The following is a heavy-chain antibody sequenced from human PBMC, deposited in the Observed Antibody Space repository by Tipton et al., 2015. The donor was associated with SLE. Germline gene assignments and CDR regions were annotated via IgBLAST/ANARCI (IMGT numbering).Heavy chain of an antibody. Sequence: TLSLTCTVSGGSISSSSYYWSWIRQPPGKGLEWIGEINHSGSTNYNPSLKSRVTISVDTSKNQFSLKVRSVTAADTAVYYCARRGIGTTIWGPLGYWGQGTLVTVSS. V-gene: IGHV4-39*07. J-gene: IGHJ4*02. CDR3: ARRGIGTTIWGPLGY. CDR1: GGSISSSSYY. CDR2: INHSGST. D-gene: IGHD3-3*01.